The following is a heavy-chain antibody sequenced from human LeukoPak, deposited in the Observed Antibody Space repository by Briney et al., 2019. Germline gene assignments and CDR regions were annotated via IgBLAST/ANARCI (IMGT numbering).Heavy chain of an antibody. CDR2: IHLDGRTT. CDR1: GFTFSSYW. V-gene: IGHV3-74*01. CDR3: ARGGSPSDY. D-gene: IGHD3-16*01. Sequence: GGSLRLSCAASGFTFSSYWMQRVRQRPGKGLVWVSRIHLDGRTTNYADSVKGRFTISRDNAKNTLSLEMNSLRPEDTAVYYCARGGSPSDYWGQGTLVSVSS. J-gene: IGHJ4*02.